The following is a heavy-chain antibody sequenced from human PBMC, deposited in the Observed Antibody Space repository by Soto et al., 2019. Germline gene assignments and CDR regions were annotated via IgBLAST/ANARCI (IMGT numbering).Heavy chain of an antibody. CDR3: ARVRAELGYCSGPSCLPYYYGMDV. Sequence: QVQLVQSGAEVKKPGASVKVSCKASGYTFTSYGISWVRQAPGQGLEWMGWISAYNGNTNYAQKVQGRVTMTTDTSTSTVYMELRSLRSDDTAVYYCARVRAELGYCSGPSCLPYYYGMDVWGQGTTVTVSS. CDR2: ISAYNGNT. V-gene: IGHV1-18*01. J-gene: IGHJ6*02. D-gene: IGHD2-15*01. CDR1: GYTFTSYG.